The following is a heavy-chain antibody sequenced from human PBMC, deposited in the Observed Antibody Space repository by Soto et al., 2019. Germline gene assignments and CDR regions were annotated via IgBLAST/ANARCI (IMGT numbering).Heavy chain of an antibody. V-gene: IGHV4-59*01. D-gene: IGHD5-12*01. CDR2: IYYSGST. Sequence: QVQLQESGPGLVKPSETLSLTCTVSGGSISSYYWSWIRQPPGKGLEWIGYIYYSGSTNYNPSLTRRVTISVDTSKNQFSLKLSSVTAADTAVYYCARKTRDGYGYFDYWGQGTLVTVSS. J-gene: IGHJ4*02. CDR3: ARKTRDGYGYFDY. CDR1: GGSISSYY.